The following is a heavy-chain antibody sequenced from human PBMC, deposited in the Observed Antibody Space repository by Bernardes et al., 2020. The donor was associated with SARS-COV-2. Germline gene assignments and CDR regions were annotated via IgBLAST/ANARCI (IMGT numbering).Heavy chain of an antibody. CDR3: ATLVGVDYYDSSGYPGWFDP. V-gene: IGHV4-31*03. Sequence: SETLSLTCTVSGGSISSGGYYWSWIRQHPGKGLEWIGYIYYSRSTYYNPSLKSRVTISVDTSKNQFSLKLSSVTAADTAVYYCATLVGVDYYDSSGYPGWFDPWGQGTLVTVSS. CDR2: IYYSRST. D-gene: IGHD3-22*01. CDR1: GGSISSGGYY. J-gene: IGHJ5*02.